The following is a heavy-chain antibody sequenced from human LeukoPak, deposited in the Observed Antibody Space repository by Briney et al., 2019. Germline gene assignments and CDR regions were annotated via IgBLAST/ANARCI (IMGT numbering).Heavy chain of an antibody. CDR1: GGTFSSYA. CDR3: ARDEVADYGDYVSRSAFDI. J-gene: IGHJ3*02. CDR2: IIPIFGTA. Sequence: WASVNVSCKASGGTFSSYAISWVRQAPGQGLEWMGGIIPIFGTANYAQKFQGRVTITADESTSTAYMELSSLRSEDTAVYYCARDEVADYGDYVSRSAFDIWGQGTMVTVSS. D-gene: IGHD4-17*01. V-gene: IGHV1-69*13.